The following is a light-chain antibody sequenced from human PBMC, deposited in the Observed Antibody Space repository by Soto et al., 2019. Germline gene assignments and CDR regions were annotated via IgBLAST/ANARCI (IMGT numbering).Light chain of an antibody. CDR1: STDVGRYNY. CDR2: DVS. Sequence: QSVLTQPASVSGSPGQSITISCTGTSTDVGRYNYVSWYQQHPGKAPKLMIYDVSNRPSGVSSRFSGSKSGITASLTISGLQAEDEADYYCSSYTSDRTYVFGTGTKVTVL. CDR3: SSYTSDRTYV. V-gene: IGLV2-14*01. J-gene: IGLJ1*01.